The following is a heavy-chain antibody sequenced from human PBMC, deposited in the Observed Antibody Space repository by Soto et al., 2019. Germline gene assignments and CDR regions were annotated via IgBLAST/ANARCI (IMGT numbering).Heavy chain of an antibody. Sequence: SVKVSCKASGGTFSSYAISWVRQAPGQGLEWMGGIIPIFGTANYAQKFQGRVTITADESTSTAYMELSSLRSEDTAVYYCASQLYYYDSSGYYSVEYYFDYWGQGTLVTVSS. D-gene: IGHD3-22*01. CDR2: IIPIFGTA. CDR3: ASQLYYYDSSGYYSVEYYFDY. V-gene: IGHV1-69*13. J-gene: IGHJ4*02. CDR1: GGTFSSYA.